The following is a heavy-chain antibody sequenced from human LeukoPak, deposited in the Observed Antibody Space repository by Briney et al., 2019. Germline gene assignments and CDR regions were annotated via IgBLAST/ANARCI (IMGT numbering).Heavy chain of an antibody. CDR1: GYTFTDYY. CDR3: ARLYSARAFDY. Sequence: ASVKVSCKASGYTFTDYYMHWVRQAPGQGLEWMGWINPNSGDTDYAQKFQGRVTMTRDTSISTAYMELSRLRSDDTAVYYCARLYSARAFDYWGQGTLVTVSS. J-gene: IGHJ4*02. D-gene: IGHD6-13*01. V-gene: IGHV1-2*02. CDR2: INPNSGDT.